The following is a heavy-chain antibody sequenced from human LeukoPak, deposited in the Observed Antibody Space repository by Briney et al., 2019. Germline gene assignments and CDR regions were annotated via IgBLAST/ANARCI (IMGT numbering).Heavy chain of an antibody. CDR1: GFTFSGYV. J-gene: IGHJ5*02. D-gene: IGHD3-10*01. CDR2: ITFSSSHI. Sequence: PGGSLRLSCAASGFTFSGYVMTWVRQAPGKGLECVSSITFSSSHIYYADSAKGRFTISRDNTKDSLYLQMNSLRAEDMAIYYCARGPQFSGPGWFDPWGQGTLVTVSS. CDR3: ARGPQFSGPGWFDP. V-gene: IGHV3-21*01.